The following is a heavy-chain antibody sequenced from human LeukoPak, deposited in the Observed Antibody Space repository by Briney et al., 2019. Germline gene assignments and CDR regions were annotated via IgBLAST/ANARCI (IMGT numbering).Heavy chain of an antibody. CDR3: AKGRDASGTFYKGCDF. Sequence: GGSLRLSCAASGFTFTSYAMAWVRQAPXXXXXXXXGLSANGDSTYYADSGKGRFSISRDSSKNTLYLQMNSLRAEDTAVYYCAKGRDASGTFYKGCDFWGQGSLVTVSS. V-gene: IGHV3-23*01. J-gene: IGHJ4*02. D-gene: IGHD3-10*01. CDR2: LSANGDST. CDR1: GFTFTSYA.